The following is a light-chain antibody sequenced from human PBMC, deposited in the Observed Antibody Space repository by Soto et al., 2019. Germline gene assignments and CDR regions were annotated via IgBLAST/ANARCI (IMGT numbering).Light chain of an antibody. V-gene: IGKV3-15*01. CDR1: QSISNN. CDR2: AAS. Sequence: EIVMTQSPATLSVSPGERATLSCRASQSISNNLAWYQQKPGQGPRLLIYAASTRATGIPDKFSGSGSGTDFTLTIDGLEPEDFAVYYCQQRGTFGQGTRLEIK. CDR3: QQRGT. J-gene: IGKJ5*01.